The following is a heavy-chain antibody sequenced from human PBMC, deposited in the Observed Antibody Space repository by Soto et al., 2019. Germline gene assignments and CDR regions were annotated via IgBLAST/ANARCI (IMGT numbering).Heavy chain of an antibody. CDR1: GFTFSSYA. V-gene: IGHV3-73*01. CDR2: IRSKANSYAT. J-gene: IGHJ4*02. D-gene: IGHD4-4*01. CDR3: TILHSDY. Sequence: EVQLLESGGGLVQPGGSLRLSCAASGFTFSSYAMSWVRQAPGKGLEWVGRIRSKANSYATAYAASVKGRFTISRDDSKNTAYLQMNSLKTEDTAVYYCTILHSDYWGQGTLVTVSS.